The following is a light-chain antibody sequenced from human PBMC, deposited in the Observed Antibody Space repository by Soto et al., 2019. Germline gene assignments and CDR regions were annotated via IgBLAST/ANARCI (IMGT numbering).Light chain of an antibody. CDR3: QQRGT. CDR1: QSVSSY. Sequence: EIVLTQSPATLSLSPGERATLSCRASQSVSSYLAWYQQKPGQAPRLLIYDASNRATGIPARFSGSGSGTDFTLTISSLEPEDFAGYYGQQRGTFGQGTKVEIK. J-gene: IGKJ1*01. V-gene: IGKV3-11*01. CDR2: DAS.